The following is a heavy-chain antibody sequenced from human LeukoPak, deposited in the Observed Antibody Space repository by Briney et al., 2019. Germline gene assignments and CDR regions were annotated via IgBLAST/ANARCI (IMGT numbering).Heavy chain of an antibody. CDR3: AREGYSYGYEVFDY. CDR1: GYTFTSYA. V-gene: IGHV7-4-1*02. Sequence: ASVKVSCKASGYTFTSYAMNWVRQAPGQGLEWMGWINTNTGNPTYAQGFTGRFVFSLDTSVSTVYLQISSLKAEDTAVYYCAREGYSYGYEVFDYWGQGTLVTVSS. CDR2: INTNTGNP. D-gene: IGHD5-18*01. J-gene: IGHJ4*02.